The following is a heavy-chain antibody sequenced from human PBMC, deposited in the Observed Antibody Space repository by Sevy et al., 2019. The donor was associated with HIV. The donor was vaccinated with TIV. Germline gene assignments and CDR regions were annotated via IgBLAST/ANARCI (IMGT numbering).Heavy chain of an antibody. J-gene: IGHJ4*02. CDR2: IYYNGHI. CDR3: AGENAWGRGYS. Sequence: SETLSLTCTVSGGSITSLYWNWIRQPPGKGLEWIANIYYNGHINYNPPLKSRVTLLLDTSKNQFSLRLSSVTAADTAMYYCAGENAWGRGYSWGQGTLVTVSS. D-gene: IGHD1-26*01. CDR1: GGSITSLY. V-gene: IGHV4-59*08.